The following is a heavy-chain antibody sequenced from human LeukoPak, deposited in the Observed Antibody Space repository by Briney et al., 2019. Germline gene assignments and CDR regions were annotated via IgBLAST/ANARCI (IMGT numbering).Heavy chain of an antibody. CDR1: GGSISSYY. V-gene: IGHV4-59*01. CDR2: IYYSGST. D-gene: IGHD1-26*01. J-gene: IGHJ5*02. Sequence: PSETLSLTCTVSGGSISSYYWSWIRQPPGKGLEWIGYIYYSGSTNYNPSLKSRVTISVDTSKNQFSLKLSSVTAADTAVYYCARVREGFDPWGQGTLVTVSS. CDR3: ARVREGFDP.